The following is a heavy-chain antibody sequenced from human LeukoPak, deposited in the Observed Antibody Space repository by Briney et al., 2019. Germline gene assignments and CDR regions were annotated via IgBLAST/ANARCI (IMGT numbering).Heavy chain of an antibody. Sequence: GRSLRLSCAASGFTFSSYTMHWVRQAPGKGLEWVAVIFYDAINKYYADSVKGRFTISRDNAKNSLYLQMSSLRVEDTAVYYCASWAGNTQSDSWSGPFDYWGQGTLVTVSS. CDR2: IFYDAINK. CDR1: GFTFSSYT. D-gene: IGHD3-3*01. V-gene: IGHV3-30-3*01. J-gene: IGHJ4*02. CDR3: ASWAGNTQSDSWSGPFDY.